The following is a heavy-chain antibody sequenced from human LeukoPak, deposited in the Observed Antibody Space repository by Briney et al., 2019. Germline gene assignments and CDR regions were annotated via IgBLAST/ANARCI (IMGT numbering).Heavy chain of an antibody. D-gene: IGHD3-22*01. CDR1: GYTFTSYG. J-gene: IGHJ5*02. CDR2: ISAYNGNT. V-gene: IGHV1-18*01. CDR3: AREDNAMIVGRWFDP. Sequence: ASVKVSCKASGYTFTSYGISWVRQAPGQGLEWMGWISAYNGNTNYAQKPQGRVTMTTDTSTSTAYMELRSLRSDDTAVYYCAREDNAMIVGRWFDPWGQGTLVTVSS.